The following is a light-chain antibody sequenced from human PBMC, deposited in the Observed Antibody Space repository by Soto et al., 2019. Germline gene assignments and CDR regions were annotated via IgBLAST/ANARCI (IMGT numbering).Light chain of an antibody. CDR2: GSS. J-gene: IGKJ3*01. CDR3: QHYGPSPGFT. CDR1: QSVSGLF. V-gene: IGKV3-20*01. Sequence: EIVVTESPDPLSLSPGEKTNLSCKARQSVSGLFFAWYQQKPGQAPRLLIDGSSNRATGIPERFSGSRSGTDFTLTISSLEPEDFAVYYCQHYGPSPGFTFGPGTKVDI.